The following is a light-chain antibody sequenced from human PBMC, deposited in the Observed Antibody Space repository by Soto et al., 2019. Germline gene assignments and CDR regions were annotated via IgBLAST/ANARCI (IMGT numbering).Light chain of an antibody. J-gene: IGKJ4*01. CDR3: QQRSNWPPGT. CDR2: DAS. CDR1: PSVSSY. V-gene: IGKV3-11*01. Sequence: EIVLTQSPAPLSLSPGERATLSCSASPSVSSYLAWYQQNPGQAHRLLIYDASNRATGIPARFTGSGSVTDFPRTISSLEPEDFAVYYCQQRSNWPPGTVGGGTQVESK.